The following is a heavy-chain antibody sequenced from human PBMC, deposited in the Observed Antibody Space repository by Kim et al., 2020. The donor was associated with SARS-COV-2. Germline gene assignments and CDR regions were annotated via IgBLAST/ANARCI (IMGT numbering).Heavy chain of an antibody. D-gene: IGHD3-10*01. CDR2: IGGSGERT. J-gene: IGHJ4*02. Sequence: GGSLRLSCAASGFTFSRQAMAWVRQAPGKGLEWVSAIGGSGERTYYAEPVKGRFIMSRDISKNTIYLQMSSLRAEDTAIYYCAKLKTMLQGVNYFDSWGQGTLVTVSA. CDR3: AKLKTMLQGVNYFDS. V-gene: IGHV3-23*01. CDR1: GFTFSRQA.